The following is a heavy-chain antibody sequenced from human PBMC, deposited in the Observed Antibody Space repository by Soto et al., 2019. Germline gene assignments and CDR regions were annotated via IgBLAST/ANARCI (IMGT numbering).Heavy chain of an antibody. Sequence: RVPRGVAEGTSSSFGRSWISKXKGXXLELVSYISSSSSTIYYADSVKGRFTISRDNAKNSLYLQMNSLRAEDTAVYYCSFRNMYSHSSRYYYMDVCGKATTVTLXS. J-gene: IGHJ6*03. CDR2: ISSSSSTI. D-gene: IGHD4-4*01. CDR3: SFRNMYSHSSRYYYMDV. V-gene: IGHV3-48*01. CDR1: EGTSSSFG.